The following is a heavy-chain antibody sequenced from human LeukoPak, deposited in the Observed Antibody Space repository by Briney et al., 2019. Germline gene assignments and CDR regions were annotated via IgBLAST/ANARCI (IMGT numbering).Heavy chain of an antibody. J-gene: IGHJ4*02. D-gene: IGHD3-22*01. CDR3: ARSYASDGSGYYFDY. CDR2: IYPGDSDT. Sequence: GGSLKISCKGSGYSFTGYWIAWVRQMPRKGREWMGIIYPGDSDTRYSPSFQGQVSISADKTISTAYLQWSSLKASDTAMYYCARSYASDGSGYYFDYWGQGTLVTVSS. CDR1: GYSFTGYW. V-gene: IGHV5-51*01.